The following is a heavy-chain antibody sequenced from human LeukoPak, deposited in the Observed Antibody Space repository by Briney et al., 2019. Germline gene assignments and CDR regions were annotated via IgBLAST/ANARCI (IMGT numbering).Heavy chain of an antibody. J-gene: IGHJ1*01. Sequence: GGSLRLSCAASGFTFSDYYMSWIRQAPGKGLGWVSYISSSGSTIYYADSVKGRFTISRDNAKNSLYLQMNSLRAEDTAVYYCARDGHYDILTGYFQDWGQGTLVTVSS. CDR1: GFTFSDYY. CDR3: ARDGHYDILTGYFQD. CDR2: ISSSGSTI. D-gene: IGHD3-9*01. V-gene: IGHV3-11*01.